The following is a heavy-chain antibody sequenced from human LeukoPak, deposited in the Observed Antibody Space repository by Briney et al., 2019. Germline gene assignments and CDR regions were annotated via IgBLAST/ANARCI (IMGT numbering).Heavy chain of an antibody. CDR2: IKKDGSEK. D-gene: IGHD2-15*01. J-gene: IGHJ4*02. CDR1: GFIFSGSW. V-gene: IGHV3-7*03. Sequence: GGSLRLSCTASGFIFSGSWMAWTRQAPGKGLEWVAIIKKDGSEKYYVDSMKGRFTISRDNAKNSLFLQMNSLRAEDTAIYYCTTDTWYSAGHWGQGTLVTVSS. CDR3: TTDTWYSAGH.